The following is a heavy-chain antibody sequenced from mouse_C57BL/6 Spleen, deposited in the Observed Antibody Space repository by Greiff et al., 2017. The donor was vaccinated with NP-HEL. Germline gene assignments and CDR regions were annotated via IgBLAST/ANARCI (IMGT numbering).Heavy chain of an antibody. D-gene: IGHD2-3*01. V-gene: IGHV1-75*01. CDR2: IFPGSGST. CDR1: GYTFTDYY. CDR3: ARGANPIYDGYYDFDY. Sequence: QVQLQQSGPELVKPGASVKISCKASGYTFTDYYINWVKQRPGQGLEWIGWIFPGSGSTYYNEKFKGKATLTVDKSSSTAYMLLSNLTSEDSAVYFCARGANPIYDGYYDFDYWGQGTTLTVSS. J-gene: IGHJ2*01.